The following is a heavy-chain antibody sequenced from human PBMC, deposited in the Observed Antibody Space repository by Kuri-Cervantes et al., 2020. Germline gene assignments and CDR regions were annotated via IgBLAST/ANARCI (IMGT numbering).Heavy chain of an antibody. J-gene: IGHJ3*01. Sequence: GESLKISCAASGFTFSSYGMHWVRQAPGKGLEWMAFIRYDGSNKYYADSVKGRFTISRDNSKNTLFLRMTSLRAEDTAVYYCARHRCLLYCSKTDVDSFEFWGQGTMVTVSS. CDR3: ARHRCLLYCSKTDVDSFEF. CDR2: IRYDGSNK. D-gene: IGHD2-2*01. V-gene: IGHV3-30*02. CDR1: GFTFSSYG.